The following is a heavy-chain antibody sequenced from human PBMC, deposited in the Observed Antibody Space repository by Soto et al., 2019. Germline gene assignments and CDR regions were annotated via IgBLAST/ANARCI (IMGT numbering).Heavy chain of an antibody. J-gene: IGHJ4*02. CDR3: AYSSTPFDY. Sequence: EVQLWESGEGMGQPGGSLRLSCAGSGFTFSSYAMSWVRQAPGKGLEWVSAISGSGGSTYYADSVKGRFTISRDNSKNTLYLQMNSLRAEDTAVYYCAYSSTPFDYWGQGTLVTVSS. V-gene: IGHV3-23*01. CDR2: ISGSGGST. CDR1: GFTFSSYA. D-gene: IGHD6-13*01.